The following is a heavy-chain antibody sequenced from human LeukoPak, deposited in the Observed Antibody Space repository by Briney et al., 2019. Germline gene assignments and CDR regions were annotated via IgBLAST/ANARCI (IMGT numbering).Heavy chain of an antibody. CDR2: ISWNSGSI. CDR1: GFTFDDYA. D-gene: IGHD2-2*01. Sequence: GGSLRLSCEASGFTFDDYAMHWVRQAPGKGLERVSGISWNSGSIGYADSVKGRFTISRDNAKNSLYLQMNSPRAEDTALYYCAKDIGPGGSRSNYYYYYYGVDVWGQGTTVTVSS. J-gene: IGHJ6*02. V-gene: IGHV3-9*01. CDR3: AKDIGPGGSRSNYYYYYYGVDV.